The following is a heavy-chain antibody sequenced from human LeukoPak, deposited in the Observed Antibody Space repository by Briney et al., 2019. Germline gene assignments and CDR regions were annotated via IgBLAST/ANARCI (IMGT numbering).Heavy chain of an antibody. CDR2: IRYDGSNK. V-gene: IGHV3-30*02. J-gene: IGHJ4*02. Sequence: GGSLRLSCAASGFTFSSYGMNWVRQAPGKGLEWVAFIRYDGSNKYYVDSVKGRFTISRDNSKNTLYLQMNSLRAEDTAVYYCAKDPTSSGWAHLDYWGQGTLVTVSS. CDR1: GFTFSSYG. CDR3: AKDPTSSGWAHLDY. D-gene: IGHD6-19*01.